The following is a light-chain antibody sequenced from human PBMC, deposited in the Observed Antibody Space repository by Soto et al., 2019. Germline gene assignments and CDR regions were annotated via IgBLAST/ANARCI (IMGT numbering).Light chain of an antibody. Sequence: DTVLAQSPGTLSLSPGEGATLSCRASQTVGSNSLAWYQHRPGRAPRLLMYDVSKRATGIPDRFSGSGSGTAFTLTISRLEPEDFALYYCQHFGSSPGTFGQGTKLEIK. V-gene: IGKV3-20*01. CDR1: QTVGSNS. J-gene: IGKJ2*01. CDR2: DVS. CDR3: QHFGSSPGT.